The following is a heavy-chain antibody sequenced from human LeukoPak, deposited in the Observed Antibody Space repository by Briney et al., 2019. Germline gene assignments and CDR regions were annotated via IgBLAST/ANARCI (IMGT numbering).Heavy chain of an antibody. CDR1: GGTFSSYA. V-gene: IGHV1-69*05. Sequence: SVKVSCKASGGTFSSYAISWVRQAPGQGLEWMGGIIPIFGTANYAQKFQGRVTITTDESTSTAYMELSSLRSEDTAVYYCARDPGYSSGWFVYWGQGTLVTVSS. J-gene: IGHJ4*02. CDR2: IIPIFGTA. D-gene: IGHD6-19*01. CDR3: ARDPGYSSGWFVY.